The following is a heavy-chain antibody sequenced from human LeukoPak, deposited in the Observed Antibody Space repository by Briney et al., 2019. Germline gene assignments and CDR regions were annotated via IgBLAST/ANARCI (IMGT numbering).Heavy chain of an antibody. CDR1: GGTFSSYA. V-gene: IGHV1-69*04. Sequence: SVKVSCKASGGTFSSYAISWVRQAPGQGLEWMGRIIPILGIANYAQKFQGRVTITADKSTSTAYMELSSLRSEDTAVYYCARVLYCSSTSCYSPFDYWGQGTLVTVSS. CDR3: ARVLYCSSTSCYSPFDY. D-gene: IGHD2-2*01. J-gene: IGHJ4*02. CDR2: IIPILGIA.